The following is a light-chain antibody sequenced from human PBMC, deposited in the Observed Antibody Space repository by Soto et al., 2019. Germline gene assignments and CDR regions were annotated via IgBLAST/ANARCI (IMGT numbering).Light chain of an antibody. CDR2: GAS. J-gene: IGKJ1*01. CDR1: QSVDIN. CDR3: QQYRSWPRT. Sequence: EMVLTQSTETLSVSPGEGFTLSCMASQSVDINLAWYQQKPGQAPRLLIYGASTRATDMSGTFSGRGSGTEFTLTISNLRPEDFAVYYCQQYRSWPRTFGQGTKVDI. V-gene: IGKV3-15*01.